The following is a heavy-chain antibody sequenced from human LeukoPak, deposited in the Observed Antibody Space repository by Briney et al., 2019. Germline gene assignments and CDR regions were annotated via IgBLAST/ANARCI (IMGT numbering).Heavy chain of an antibody. V-gene: IGHV4-39*07. D-gene: IGHD5-18*01. CDR3: ARVVDTAMVDFDY. Sequence: SETLSLTCTVSGGSISSSSYYWGWLRQPPGKGLEWIGSIYYSGSTYYNPSLKSRVTISVDTSKNQFSLKLSSVTAADTAVYYCARVVDTAMVDFDYWGQGTLVTVSS. CDR2: IYYSGST. J-gene: IGHJ4*02. CDR1: GGSISSSSYY.